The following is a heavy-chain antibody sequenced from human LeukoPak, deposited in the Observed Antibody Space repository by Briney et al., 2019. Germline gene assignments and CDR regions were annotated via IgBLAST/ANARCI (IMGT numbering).Heavy chain of an antibody. Sequence: GGSLRLSCAASGFTFSSYAMSWVRQAPGKGVEWVSAISGSGGSTYYADSVKGRFTISRDNSKNTLYLQMNSLRAEDTAVYYCAKDLGIAVAGDFDYWGQGTLVTVSS. CDR2: ISGSGGST. CDR1: GFTFSSYA. CDR3: AKDLGIAVAGDFDY. D-gene: IGHD6-19*01. V-gene: IGHV3-23*01. J-gene: IGHJ4*02.